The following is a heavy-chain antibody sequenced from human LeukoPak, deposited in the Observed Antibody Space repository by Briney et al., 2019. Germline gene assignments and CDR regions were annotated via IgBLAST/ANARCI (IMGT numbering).Heavy chain of an antibody. V-gene: IGHV3-11*04. CDR1: GFTFSNYY. CDR3: ASIAAAGPFDY. D-gene: IGHD6-13*01. Sequence: GGSLRLSCAASGFTFSNYYMSWIRQAPGRGPEWLSYISNSGSTIYYADSVKGRFTISRDNAKNSLYLQMNSLRAEDTAVYYCASIAAAGPFDYWGQGTLVTVSS. CDR2: ISNSGSTI. J-gene: IGHJ4*02.